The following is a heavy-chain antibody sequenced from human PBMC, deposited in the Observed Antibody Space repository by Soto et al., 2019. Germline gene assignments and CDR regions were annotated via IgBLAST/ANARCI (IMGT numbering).Heavy chain of an antibody. CDR1: GGTFSSYA. V-gene: IGHV1-69*13. D-gene: IGHD6-13*01. Sequence: ASVKVSCKASGGTFSSYAISWVRQAPGQGLEWMGGIIPIFGTANYAQKFQGRVTITADESTSTAYMELSSLRSEDTAVYYCSRGRIAAAGHYYYYGMDVWGQGTMVTVSS. CDR3: SRGRIAAAGHYYYYGMDV. CDR2: IIPIFGTA. J-gene: IGHJ6*02.